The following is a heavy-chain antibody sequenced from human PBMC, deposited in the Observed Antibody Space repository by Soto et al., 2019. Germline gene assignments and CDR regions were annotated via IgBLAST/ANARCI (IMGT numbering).Heavy chain of an antibody. J-gene: IGHJ4*02. CDR2: LSYDETKK. CDR1: GFSLSSYA. D-gene: IGHD2-15*01. V-gene: IGHV3-30*18. CDR3: AKDRRDGDFMHILVVDF. Sequence: QVRLVESGGGVVQPGGSLRLSCATSGFSLSSYAMHWVRQAPGKGLEWVALLSYDETKKYYADSVKGRFTISRDTSKNTLFVQMNNVRVADTAVCYCAKDRRDGDFMHILVVDFWGQGADVTVSS.